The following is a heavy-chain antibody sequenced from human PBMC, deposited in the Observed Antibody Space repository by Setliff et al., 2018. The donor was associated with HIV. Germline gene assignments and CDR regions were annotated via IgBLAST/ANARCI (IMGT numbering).Heavy chain of an antibody. D-gene: IGHD2-8*01. CDR2: ISAYNGNT. V-gene: IGHV1-18*01. Sequence: ASVKVSCKASGYTLRRHGISWVRQAPGQGLEWMGWISAYNGNTNYAQKFQGRVTLTTDTSTSTAYMELRSLRSDDTAVYYCARINDILLGYWVGYFDYWGQGTLVTVSS. CDR1: GYTLRRHG. J-gene: IGHJ4*02. CDR3: ARINDILLGYWVGYFDY.